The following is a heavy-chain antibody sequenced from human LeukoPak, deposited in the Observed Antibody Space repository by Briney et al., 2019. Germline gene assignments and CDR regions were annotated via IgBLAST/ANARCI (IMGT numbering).Heavy chain of an antibody. J-gene: IGHJ3*02. CDR2: ISSSGSYI. D-gene: IGHD2-2*01. CDR1: GFTLSSYW. V-gene: IGHV3-21*01. CDR3: ARAGRVVVVPAAIYAIGKVLEDAFDI. Sequence: GGSLRLSCAAYGFTLSSYWMDWVRQAPGKVLEWVSSISSSGSYIYYADSVKGRFTISRDNAKNSLYLQMNSLRAEDTAVYYCARAGRVVVVPAAIYAIGKVLEDAFDIWGQGTMVTVSS.